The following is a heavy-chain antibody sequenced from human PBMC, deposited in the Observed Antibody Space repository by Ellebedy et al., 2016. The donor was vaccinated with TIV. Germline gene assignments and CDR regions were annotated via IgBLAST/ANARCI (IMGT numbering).Heavy chain of an antibody. V-gene: IGHV5-51*01. Sequence: GESLKISCQVSGYSFTRDWIGWVRQMPGKGLEWMGIIYAADSDVRYSPSFRGQVTISADKSINTVYLQWSSLKASDTAIYYCARQNYGRSSTYWYFDVWGRGTHVTVSS. CDR3: ARQNYGRSSTYWYFDV. D-gene: IGHD4-23*01. CDR2: IYAADSDV. J-gene: IGHJ2*01. CDR1: GYSFTRDW.